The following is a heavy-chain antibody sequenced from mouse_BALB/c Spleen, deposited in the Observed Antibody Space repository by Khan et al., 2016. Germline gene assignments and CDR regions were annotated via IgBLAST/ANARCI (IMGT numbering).Heavy chain of an antibody. V-gene: IGHV14-3*02. CDR3: ARGDPYYAMDY. CDR1: GFNIKDTY. J-gene: IGHJ4*01. Sequence: VQLQQSGAELVKPGASVKLSCTASGFNIKDTYMHWVKQRPEQGLEWIGRIDPANGNTKYDPKFQGKATITADTSSTPAYLQLRSLTSEDTAVYYCARGDPYYAMDYWGQGTSVTVSS. CDR2: IDPANGNT. D-gene: IGHD3-3*01.